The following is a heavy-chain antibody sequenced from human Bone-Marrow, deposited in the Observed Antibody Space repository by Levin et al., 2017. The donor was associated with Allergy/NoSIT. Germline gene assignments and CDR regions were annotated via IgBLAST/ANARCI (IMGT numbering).Heavy chain of an antibody. CDR2: IWYDGSNK. V-gene: IGHV3-33*01. CDR1: GFTFSSYG. J-gene: IGHJ3*02. Sequence: PGGSLRLSCAASGFTFSSYGMHWVRQAPGKGLEWVAVIWYDGSNKYYADSVKGRFTISRDNSKNTLYLQMNSLRAEDTAVYYCARIRDNWNYRNAFDIWGQGTMVTVSS. CDR3: ARIRDNWNYRNAFDI. D-gene: IGHD1-7*01.